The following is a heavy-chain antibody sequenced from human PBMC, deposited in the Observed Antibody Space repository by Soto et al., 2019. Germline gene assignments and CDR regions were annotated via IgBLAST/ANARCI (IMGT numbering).Heavy chain of an antibody. CDR3: ARGNRDVLRFLEWSQYNYYYMDV. CDR2: INPSGGST. V-gene: IGHV1-46*03. D-gene: IGHD3-3*01. CDR1: GYTFTSYY. J-gene: IGHJ6*03. Sequence: ASVKVSCKASGYTFTSYYIHWVRQAPGQGLEWMGIINPSGGSTSYAQKFQGRVTMTRDTSTSTVYMELSSLRSEDTAVYYCARGNRDVLRFLEWSQYNYYYMDVWGKGTTVTVSS.